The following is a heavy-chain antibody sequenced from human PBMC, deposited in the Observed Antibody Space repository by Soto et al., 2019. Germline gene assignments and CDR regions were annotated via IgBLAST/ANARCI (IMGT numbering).Heavy chain of an antibody. Sequence: QVTLKESGPVLVKPTQTLTLTCTVSGFTLTNGKMGVSWIRQPPGKALEWLAHVFSNDVQSYSTSLKSRLTISKDTSRSQVVLTMTNMDPVDTATYYCARNPDTSTHFDHWGQGTLVTVSS. CDR2: VFSNDVQ. CDR3: ARNPDTSTHFDH. J-gene: IGHJ4*02. D-gene: IGHD5-18*01. V-gene: IGHV2-26*01. CDR1: GFTLTNGKMG.